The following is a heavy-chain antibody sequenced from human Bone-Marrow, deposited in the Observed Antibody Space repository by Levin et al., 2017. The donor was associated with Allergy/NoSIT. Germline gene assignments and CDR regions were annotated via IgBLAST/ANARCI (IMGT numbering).Heavy chain of an antibody. D-gene: IGHD4-17*01. CDR1: GYTFTGYY. Sequence: EASVKVSCKASGYTFTGYYMHWVRQAPGQGLEWMGRINPNSGGTNYAQKFQGRVTMTRDTSISTAYMELSRLRSDDTAVYYCARCPDDYVDAFDIWGQGTMVTVSS. J-gene: IGHJ3*02. CDR2: INPNSGGT. CDR3: ARCPDDYVDAFDI. V-gene: IGHV1-2*06.